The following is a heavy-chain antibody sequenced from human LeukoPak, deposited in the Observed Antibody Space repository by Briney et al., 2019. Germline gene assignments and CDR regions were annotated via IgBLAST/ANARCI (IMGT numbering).Heavy chain of an antibody. V-gene: IGHV4-39*07. Sequence: SETLSLTCTVSGGSISSSSYYWGWIRQPPGNGLEWIGSIYYSRSTYYNPSLKSRVTISVDTSKNQFSLKLSSVTAADTAVYYCARGQNKLRFLEWLPRREGYYYYYMDVWGKGTTVTVSS. CDR2: IYYSRST. D-gene: IGHD3-3*01. J-gene: IGHJ6*03. CDR1: GGSISSSSYY. CDR3: ARGQNKLRFLEWLPRREGYYYYYMDV.